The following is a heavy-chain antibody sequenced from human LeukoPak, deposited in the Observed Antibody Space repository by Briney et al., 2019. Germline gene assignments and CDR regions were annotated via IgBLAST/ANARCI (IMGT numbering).Heavy chain of an antibody. D-gene: IGHD1-26*01. CDR3: AREIAGGATIMLYYFDY. CDR2: ISYDGSNK. V-gene: IGHV3-30-3*01. Sequence: GGSLRLSCAASGFTFSSYAMHWVRQAPGKGLEWVAVISYDGSNKYYADSVKGRFTISRDNSKNTLYLQMNSLRAEDTAVYYCAREIAGGATIMLYYFDYWGQGTLVTVSS. CDR1: GFTFSSYA. J-gene: IGHJ4*02.